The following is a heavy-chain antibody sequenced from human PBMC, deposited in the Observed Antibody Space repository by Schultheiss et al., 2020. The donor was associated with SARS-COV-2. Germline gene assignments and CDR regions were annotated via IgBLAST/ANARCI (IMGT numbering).Heavy chain of an antibody. CDR1: GDSINSTGYY. D-gene: IGHD3-10*02. CDR2: IYASGSASGST. V-gene: IGHV4-61*02. J-gene: IGHJ2*01. CDR3: ARGVITMSHWYFDL. Sequence: SETLSLTCTVSGDSINSTGYYWNWIRQPAGKGLEWIGRIYASGSASGSTKYNPSLKSRVTISVDTSKNQFSLKLSSVTAADTAVYYCARGVITMSHWYFDLWGRGTLVTVSS.